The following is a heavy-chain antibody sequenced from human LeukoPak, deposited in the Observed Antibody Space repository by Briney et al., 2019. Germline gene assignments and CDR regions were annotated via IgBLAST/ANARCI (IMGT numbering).Heavy chain of an antibody. CDR3: ARHYPGGDYFIDY. V-gene: IGHV5-51*01. CDR2: IYPDDSDT. D-gene: IGHD4-17*01. J-gene: IGHJ4*02. CDR1: GYSFTSYW. Sequence: GESLKVSCKGSGYSFTSYWIGWVRQMPGKGLEWVAIIYPDDSDTRYSPSFQDQVTISADKSISTAYLQWSSLKASDTAMYYCARHYPGGDYFIDYWGQGILVTVSS.